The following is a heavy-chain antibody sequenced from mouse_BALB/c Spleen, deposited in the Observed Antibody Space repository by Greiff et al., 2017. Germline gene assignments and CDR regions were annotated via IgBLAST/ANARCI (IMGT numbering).Heavy chain of an antibody. Sequence: EVMLVESGGGLVQPGGSLKLSCAASGFTFSSYTMSWVRQTPEKRLEWVAYISNGGGSTYYPDTVKGRFTISRDNAKNTLYLQMSSLKSEDTAMYYYARSYSPWFAYWGQGTLVTVSA. CDR2: ISNGGGST. CDR1: GFTFSSYT. J-gene: IGHJ3*01. D-gene: IGHD2-12*01. CDR3: ARSYSPWFAY. V-gene: IGHV5-12-2*01.